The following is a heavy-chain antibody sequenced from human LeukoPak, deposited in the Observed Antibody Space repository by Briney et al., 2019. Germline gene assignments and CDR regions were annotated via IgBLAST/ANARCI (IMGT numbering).Heavy chain of an antibody. Sequence: SETLSLTCTVSGYSISSGYYWGWIRQPPGKGLEWIGSIYHSGSTYYNPSLKSRVTISVDTSKNQFSLKLSSVTAADTAVYYCARVSYSSSSILDYWGQGTLVTVSS. J-gene: IGHJ4*02. CDR2: IYHSGST. D-gene: IGHD6-6*01. V-gene: IGHV4-38-2*02. CDR1: GYSISSGYY. CDR3: ARVSYSSSSILDY.